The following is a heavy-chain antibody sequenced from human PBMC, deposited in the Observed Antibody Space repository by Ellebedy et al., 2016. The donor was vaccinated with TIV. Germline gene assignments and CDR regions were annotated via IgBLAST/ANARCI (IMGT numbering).Heavy chain of an antibody. V-gene: IGHV4-59*01. CDR3: ASYSSRIPNFEY. CDR2: IYYTWST. CDR1: NDSMISYY. D-gene: IGHD4-11*01. Sequence: MPSETLSLTCSVSNDSMISYYWSWIRQSPGKGLEWIGYIYYTWSTNIHPSLKSRVTMSIDTSNNRFSLNLNSVTAADTAVYYCASYSSRIPNFEYWGQGTLVTVSS. J-gene: IGHJ4*02.